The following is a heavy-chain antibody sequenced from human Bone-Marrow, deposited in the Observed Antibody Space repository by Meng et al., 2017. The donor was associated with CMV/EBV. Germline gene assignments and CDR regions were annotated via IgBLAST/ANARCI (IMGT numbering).Heavy chain of an antibody. Sequence: GESLKISCAASGFTFSAYGMHWVRQAPGKGLEWLAFIQYDGSDKYYGDSVKGRFTISRDNSKNTLYLQMNSLRAEDTAVYYCARELGYNYYYYGMDVWGQGTTVTVSS. V-gene: IGHV3-30*02. CDR3: ARELGYNYYYYGMDV. J-gene: IGHJ6*02. CDR2: IQYDGSDK. D-gene: IGHD2-15*01. CDR1: GFTFSAYG.